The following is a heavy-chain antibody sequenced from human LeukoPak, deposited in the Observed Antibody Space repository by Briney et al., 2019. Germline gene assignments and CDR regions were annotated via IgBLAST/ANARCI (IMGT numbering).Heavy chain of an antibody. V-gene: IGHV3-11*04. CDR3: VREGYGSGSYYNVMNGPLGFSFDI. CDR1: GFTFSDYY. D-gene: IGHD3-10*01. J-gene: IGHJ3*02. CDR2: FSSSGNTI. Sequence: PGGSLRLSCAASGFTFSDYYMSWIRQAPGKGLEGVSYFSSSGNTIYYADSVKGRFTISRDNAKNSLFLQMNSLRVEDTAVYYCVREGYGSGSYYNVMNGPLGFSFDIWGQGTMVTVSS.